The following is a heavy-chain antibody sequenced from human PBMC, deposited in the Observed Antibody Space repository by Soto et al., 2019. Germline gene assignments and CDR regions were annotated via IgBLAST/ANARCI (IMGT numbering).Heavy chain of an antibody. CDR3: TRGRQRYYDFWSCYYPEGPRVVTGFDP. J-gene: IGHJ5*02. CDR2: INPNSGGT. CDR1: GYTFTGYY. D-gene: IGHD3-3*01. Sequence: GASVTVSCKASGYTFTGYYMHWVRQAPGQGLEWMGWINPNSGGTNYAQKFQGWVTMTRDTSIRPAYMELSRLRSDDTAVDYCTRGRQRYYDFWSCYYPEGPRVVTGFDPWGQGTLVTVSS. V-gene: IGHV1-2*04.